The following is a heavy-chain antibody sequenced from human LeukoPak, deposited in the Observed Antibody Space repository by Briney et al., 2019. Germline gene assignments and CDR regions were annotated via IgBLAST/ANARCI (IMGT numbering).Heavy chain of an antibody. Sequence: GGSLRLSCAASGFTFSSYSMNWVRQAPGRGLEWVANIKQDGSERYYVDSVKGRFTISRDNAKNSLYLQMNSLRVEDTAVYYCARSAYYFARWYIDYWGQGTLVTVSS. D-gene: IGHD3-22*01. J-gene: IGHJ4*02. CDR2: IKQDGSER. V-gene: IGHV3-7*01. CDR1: GFTFSSYS. CDR3: ARSAYYFARWYIDY.